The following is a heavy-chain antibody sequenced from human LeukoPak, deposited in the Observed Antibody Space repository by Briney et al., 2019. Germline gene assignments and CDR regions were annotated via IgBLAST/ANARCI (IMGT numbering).Heavy chain of an antibody. J-gene: IGHJ4*02. V-gene: IGHV3-74*01. CDR2: INSDGSST. CDR1: GFTFSSYW. D-gene: IGHD1-26*01. CDR3: ARVYQGYSGSYHFDY. Sequence: GGSLRPSCAASGFTFSSYWMHWVRQAPGKGLVWVSRINSDGSSTSYADSVKGRFTISRDSAKNTLYLQMNSLRAEDTAVYYCARVYQGYSGSYHFDYWGQGTLVTVSS.